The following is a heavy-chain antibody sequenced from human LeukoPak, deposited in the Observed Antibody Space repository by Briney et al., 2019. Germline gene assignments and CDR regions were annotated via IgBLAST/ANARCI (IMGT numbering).Heavy chain of an antibody. V-gene: IGHV4-34*01. Sequence: SETLSLTCVVYGGPFSGYYRSWIRQPPGKGLEWIGEINHSGITRHNPSLKSRVTISVDTSKNQFSLNLNSVTAADTAVYYCARGMMAASELGLAWGQGILVTVSS. J-gene: IGHJ5*02. D-gene: IGHD5-24*01. CDR3: ARGMMAASELGLA. CDR2: INHSGIT. CDR1: GGPFSGYY.